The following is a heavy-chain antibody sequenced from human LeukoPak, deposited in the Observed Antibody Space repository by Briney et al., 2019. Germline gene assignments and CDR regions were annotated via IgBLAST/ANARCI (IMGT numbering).Heavy chain of an antibody. J-gene: IGHJ6*03. CDR3: AMHEANYYYYYMDV. D-gene: IGHD3-10*01. V-gene: IGHV4-39*01. CDR2: IYQGEST. Sequence: SETLSHTCAVSGGSVNSVTCYWAWVRQPPGKGREWIGSIYQGESTYSNPSLESRVSMSVDTSKNQFSLRLTSVTAADTAVYYCAMHEANYYYYYMDVWGEGTTVTVSS. CDR1: GGSVNSVTCY.